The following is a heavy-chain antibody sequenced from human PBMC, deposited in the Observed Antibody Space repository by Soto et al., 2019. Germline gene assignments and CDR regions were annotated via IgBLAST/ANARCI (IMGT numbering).Heavy chain of an antibody. CDR1: GGSFSGYY. Sequence: SETLSLTCAVYGGSFSGYYWSWIRQPPGKGLEWIGEINHSGSTNYNPSLKSRVTISVDTSKNQFSLKLSSVTAADTAVYYCARAGHRITIFGVDLNWFDPWAREPWSPSPQ. J-gene: IGHJ5*02. D-gene: IGHD3-3*01. CDR3: ARAGHRITIFGVDLNWFDP. CDR2: INHSGST. V-gene: IGHV4-34*01.